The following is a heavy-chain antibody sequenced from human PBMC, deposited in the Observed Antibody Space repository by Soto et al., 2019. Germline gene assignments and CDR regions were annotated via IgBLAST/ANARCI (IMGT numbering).Heavy chain of an antibody. V-gene: IGHV3-48*02. CDR3: ARLPKGSLVTA. Sequence: QLVESGGGLVYPGGSLRLSCVGSGFSFSDYSMNWVRQAPGKGLQWISYISSSSDDIHYADSVKGRFTVSRDNAKNALFLQMNSLGDDDTAIYYCARLPKGSLVTAWGQGTQVTVSS. J-gene: IGHJ4*02. CDR1: GFSFSDYS. D-gene: IGHD2-21*02. CDR2: ISSSSDDI.